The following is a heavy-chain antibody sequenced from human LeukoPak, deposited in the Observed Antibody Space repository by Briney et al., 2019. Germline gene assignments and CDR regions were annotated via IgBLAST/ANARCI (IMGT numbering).Heavy chain of an antibody. CDR2: ISAYNGNT. Sequence: ASVKVSCKASGYTFTSSGISWVRQAPGQGLEWMGWISAYNGNTNYAQRLQGRVTMTTDTSTSTAYMELRSLRSDDTAVYYCARDRGYYGSGSYVLSDYWGQGTLVTVSS. J-gene: IGHJ4*02. D-gene: IGHD3-10*01. CDR3: ARDRGYYGSGSYVLSDY. V-gene: IGHV1-18*01. CDR1: GYTFTSSG.